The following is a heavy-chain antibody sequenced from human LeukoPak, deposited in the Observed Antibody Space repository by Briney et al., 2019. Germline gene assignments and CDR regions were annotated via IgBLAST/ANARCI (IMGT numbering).Heavy chain of an antibody. J-gene: IGHJ4*02. CDR1: GGSISSSNW. D-gene: IGHD6-13*01. Sequence: SETLSLTCAVSGGSISSSNWWSWVRQPPGKGLEWIGEIYHSGTTNYNPSLKSRVTISIGKSKNQLSPNLNSVTAADTAVYYCARGAYDSSSWYYFDYWGQGTLVTVSS. CDR2: IYHSGTT. V-gene: IGHV4-4*02. CDR3: ARGAYDSSSWYYFDY.